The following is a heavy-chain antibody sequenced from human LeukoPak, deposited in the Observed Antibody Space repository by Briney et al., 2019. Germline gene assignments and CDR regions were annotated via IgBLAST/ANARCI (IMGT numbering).Heavy chain of an antibody. J-gene: IGHJ4*02. CDR2: ISSSSSYI. V-gene: IGHV3-21*01. D-gene: IGHD3-22*01. CDR1: GFTLNDHA. Sequence: AGGSLRLSCAGSGFTLNDHAVDWVRQAPGKGLEWVSSISSSSSYIYYADSVKGRFTISRDTSKNTLYLQMNSLRAEDTAVYFCARDSLYDDNGYYHYFDYWGQGTLVTVSS. CDR3: ARDSLYDDNGYYHYFDY.